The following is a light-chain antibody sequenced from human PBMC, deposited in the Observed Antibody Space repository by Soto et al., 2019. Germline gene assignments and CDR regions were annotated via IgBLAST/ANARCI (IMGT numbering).Light chain of an antibody. Sequence: EIVLTQSPVTLSLSPGEVATLSCSASQTVSNQLAWYQQKPGQAPRLLIYDASRRVTGIPARFSGSGSGTDFTLTLSSLEPEDFAVYYCQQRAGSSTFGQGTRLEIK. CDR1: QTVSNQ. V-gene: IGKV3-11*01. J-gene: IGKJ5*01. CDR2: DAS. CDR3: QQRAGSST.